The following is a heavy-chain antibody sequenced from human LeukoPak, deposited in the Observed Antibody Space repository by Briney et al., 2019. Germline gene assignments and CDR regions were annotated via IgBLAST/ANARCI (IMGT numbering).Heavy chain of an antibody. CDR1: GFTFSTYG. D-gene: IGHD1-26*01. Sequence: GGSLRLSCAASGFTFSTYGMHWVRQAPGKGLEWVSGISGSGGTTWYADSVKGRFTISRDNSKDTLYLQMNRLRTEDTATYYCAKYRTLPPYGLDVWGQGTTVTVSS. CDR3: AKYRTLPPYGLDV. J-gene: IGHJ6*02. V-gene: IGHV3-23*01. CDR2: ISGSGGTT.